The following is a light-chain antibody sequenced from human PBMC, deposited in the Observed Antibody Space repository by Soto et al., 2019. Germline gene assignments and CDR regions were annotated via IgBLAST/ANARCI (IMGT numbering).Light chain of an antibody. CDR3: QQYGSVPYI. CDR1: QDISNH. V-gene: IGKV1-33*01. CDR2: AAS. J-gene: IGKJ2*01. Sequence: DIQMTQSPSSLSASVGDRVTITCQASQDISNHLNWYQQKPGEAPKLLIYAASNLETGVPSRFSGSGSGTDFTFTISSLQPEDIAIYCCQQYGSVPYIFGQGTNLEIK.